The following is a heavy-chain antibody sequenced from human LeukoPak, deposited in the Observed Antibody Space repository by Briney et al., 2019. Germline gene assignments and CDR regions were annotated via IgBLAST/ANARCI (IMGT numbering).Heavy chain of an antibody. CDR3: ARVAPSGSGNYYSFDY. Sequence: LETLSLTCTVSGYFISSGFYWGWIRQSPGKGLEWIGVIHHSGATYYTPSLKSRVTVLVDTSKNQFSLKLSSVTAADTAVYYCARVAPSGSGNYYSFDYWGQGTLVTVSS. J-gene: IGHJ4*02. V-gene: IGHV4-38-2*02. D-gene: IGHD3-10*01. CDR2: IHHSGAT. CDR1: GYFISSGFY.